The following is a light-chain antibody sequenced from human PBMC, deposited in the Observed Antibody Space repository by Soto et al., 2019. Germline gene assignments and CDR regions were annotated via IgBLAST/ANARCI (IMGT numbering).Light chain of an antibody. V-gene: IGKV3-15*01. CDR3: HQYNNWPPST. CDR1: QSVNHN. J-gene: IGKJ5*01. Sequence: IVLTQSPCSLYLSPGERATLSCRASQSVNHNVAWYHQKPGQPPRLLIYGARSRADGVPARFSGSGTGTDFALTISSLQSEDFGVYYCHQYNNWPPSTFGRGTRLEIK. CDR2: GAR.